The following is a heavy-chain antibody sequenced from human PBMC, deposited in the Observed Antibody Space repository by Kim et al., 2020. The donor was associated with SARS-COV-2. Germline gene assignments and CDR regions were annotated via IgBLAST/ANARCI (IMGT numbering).Heavy chain of an antibody. Sequence: SETLSLTCTVSGGSISSSDYYWGWIRQPPGKGLEWIGSIYYTGTIYYNPSLKSRVTISIDTSKNQFSLKLTSVTDATVYYCARHVCTGGFCYFAPWGQGTLVTVSS. V-gene: IGHV4-39*01. CDR3: ARHVCTGGFCYFAP. CDR2: IYYTGTI. D-gene: IGHD2-8*02. J-gene: IGHJ5*02. CDR1: GGSISSSDYY.